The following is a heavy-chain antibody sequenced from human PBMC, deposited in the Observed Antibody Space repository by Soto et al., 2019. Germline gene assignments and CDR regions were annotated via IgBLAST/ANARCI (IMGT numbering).Heavy chain of an antibody. J-gene: IGHJ5*02. CDR3: ARDRWLQLRDWFDP. CDR2: ISAYNGNT. D-gene: IGHD5-12*01. Sequence: GASVKVSCKASGYTFTSYGISWVRQAPGQGLEWMGWISAYNGNTKYAQKLQGRVTMTTDTSTSTAYMELSSLRSEDTAVYYCARDRWLQLRDWFDPWGQGTLVTVS. CDR1: GYTFTSYG. V-gene: IGHV1-18*01.